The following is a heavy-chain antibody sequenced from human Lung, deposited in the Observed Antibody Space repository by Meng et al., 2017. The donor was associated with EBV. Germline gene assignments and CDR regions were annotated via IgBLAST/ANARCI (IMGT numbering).Heavy chain of an antibody. CDR3: ARGATSVFDL. Sequence: QVQLQLSGPYLVKPSLTLSPTCVISGDSVSSSRAAWTWIRQSPSRGLEWLGRTYYRTKWYNDYAVFVKSRITINPDTSKNQFSLQLNSVTPEDTAVYYCARGATSVFDLWGRGTLVTVSS. CDR2: TYYRTKWYN. V-gene: IGHV6-1*01. J-gene: IGHJ2*01. CDR1: GDSVSSSRAA.